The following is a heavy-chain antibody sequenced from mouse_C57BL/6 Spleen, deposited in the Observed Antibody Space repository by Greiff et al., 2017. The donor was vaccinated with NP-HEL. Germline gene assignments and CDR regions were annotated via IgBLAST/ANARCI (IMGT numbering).Heavy chain of an antibody. CDR3: ARMMRDGWYFDV. D-gene: IGHD2-3*01. CDR1: GYAFTNYL. V-gene: IGHV1-54*01. J-gene: IGHJ1*03. Sequence: VQLQESGAELVRPGTSVKVSCKASGYAFTNYLIEWVKQRPGQGLEWIGVINPGSGGTNYNEKFKGKATLTADKSSSTAYMQLSSLTSEDSAVYFCARMMRDGWYFDVWGTGTTVTVSS. CDR2: INPGSGGT.